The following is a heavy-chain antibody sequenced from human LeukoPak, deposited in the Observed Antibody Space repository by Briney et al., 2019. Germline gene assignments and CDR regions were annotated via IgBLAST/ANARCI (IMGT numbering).Heavy chain of an antibody. CDR3: ARGAAGPRD. CDR2: ISYDGTNK. D-gene: IGHD6-13*01. V-gene: IGHV3-30-3*01. Sequence: GGSLRLSCAASGFTFSSYAMHWVRQAPGTGLEWVAAISYDGTNKYYADSVKGRFTISRDNSKNTLYLQMNSLRTEDTAVYYCARGAAGPRDWGQGTLVTVSS. J-gene: IGHJ4*02. CDR1: GFTFSSYA.